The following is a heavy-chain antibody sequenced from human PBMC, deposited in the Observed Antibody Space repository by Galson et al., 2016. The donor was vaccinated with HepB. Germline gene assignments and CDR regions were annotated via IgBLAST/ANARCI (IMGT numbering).Heavy chain of an antibody. CDR2: ISYDGSIK. CDR1: GFTFSSYG. J-gene: IGHJ4*02. CDR3: AKTYYDFWSSYGENYFDY. Sequence: LRLSCAASGFTFSSYGMHWVRQAPGKGLEWVAVISYDGSIKYYADSVKGRFTISKDNSKNTLYLQMNSLSAEDTAVYYCAKTYYDFWSSYGENYFDYWGQGTLVTVAP. D-gene: IGHD3-3*01. V-gene: IGHV3-30*18.